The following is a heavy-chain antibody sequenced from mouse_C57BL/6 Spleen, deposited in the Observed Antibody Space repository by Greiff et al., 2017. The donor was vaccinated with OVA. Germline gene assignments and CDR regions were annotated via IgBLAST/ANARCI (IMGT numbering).Heavy chain of an antibody. CDR3: ARPRGYDYDVAYYFDY. V-gene: IGHV1-18*01. D-gene: IGHD2-4*01. J-gene: IGHJ2*01. CDR2: INPNNGGT. Sequence: EVQLVESGPELVKPGASVKIPCKASGYTFTDYNMDWVKQSHGKSLEWIGDINPNNGGTIYNQKFKGKATLTVDKSSSTAYMELRSLTSEDTAVYYCARPRGYDYDVAYYFDYWGQGTTLTVSS. CDR1: GYTFTDYN.